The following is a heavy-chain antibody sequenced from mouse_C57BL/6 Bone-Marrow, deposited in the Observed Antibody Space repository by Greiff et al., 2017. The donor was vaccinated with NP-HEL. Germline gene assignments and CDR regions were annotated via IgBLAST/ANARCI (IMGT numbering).Heavy chain of an antibody. CDR2: IHPNSGST. Sequence: QVQLQQPGAELVKPGASVKLSCKASGYTFTSYWMHWVKQRPGQGLEWIGMIHPNSGSTNYNEKFKSKATLTVDKSSSTAYMQLSSLTSEDSAVYYWVRENYYGSSPSYWGQGTTLTVSS. J-gene: IGHJ2*01. D-gene: IGHD1-1*01. V-gene: IGHV1-64*01. CDR1: GYTFTSYW. CDR3: VRENYYGSSPSY.